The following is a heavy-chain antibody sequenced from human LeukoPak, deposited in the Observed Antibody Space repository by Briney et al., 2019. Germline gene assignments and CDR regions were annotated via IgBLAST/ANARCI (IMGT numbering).Heavy chain of an antibody. V-gene: IGHV1-69*04. J-gene: IGHJ5*02. CDR1: GGTFSSYA. Sequence: GASVKVSCKASGGTFSSYAISWVRRAPGQGLEWMGRIIPILGIANYAQKFQGRVTITADKSTSTAYMELSRLRSDDTAVYYCARDPAFNYYGSGSYYNWFDPWGQGTLVTVSS. CDR2: IIPILGIA. D-gene: IGHD3-10*01. CDR3: ARDPAFNYYGSGSYYNWFDP.